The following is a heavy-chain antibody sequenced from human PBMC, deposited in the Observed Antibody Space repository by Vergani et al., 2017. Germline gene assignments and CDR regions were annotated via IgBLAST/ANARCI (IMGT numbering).Heavy chain of an antibody. CDR1: GGTFSSYA. V-gene: IGHV1-69*13. Sequence: QVQLVQSGAEVKKPGSSVKVSCKASGGTFSSYAISWVRQAPGQGLEWMGGIIPIFGTANYAQKFQGRVTITADESTSTAYMELSSLRSEDTAVYYCARDRKWELGFYYYYXMDVWGKGTTVTVSS. CDR2: IIPIFGTA. CDR3: ARDRKWELGFYYYYXMDV. J-gene: IGHJ6*03. D-gene: IGHD1-26*01.